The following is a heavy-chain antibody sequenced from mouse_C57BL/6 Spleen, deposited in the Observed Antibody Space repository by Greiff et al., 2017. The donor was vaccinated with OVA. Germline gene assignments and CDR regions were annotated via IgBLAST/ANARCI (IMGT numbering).Heavy chain of an antibody. CDR2: IYPSDSET. V-gene: IGHV1-61*01. Sequence: VQLQQPGAELVRPGSSVKLSCKASGYTFTSYWMDWVKQRPGQGLEWIGNIYPSDSETHYNQKFKDKATLTVDKSSSTAYMQLSSLTSEDSAVYYCARRAPSFYYGSSLDYWGQGTTLTVSS. D-gene: IGHD1-1*01. CDR1: GYTFTSYW. CDR3: ARRAPSFYYGSSLDY. J-gene: IGHJ2*01.